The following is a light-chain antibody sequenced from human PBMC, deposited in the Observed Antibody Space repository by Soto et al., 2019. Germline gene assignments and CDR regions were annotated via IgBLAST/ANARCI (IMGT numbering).Light chain of an antibody. CDR2: DAS. CDR1: QSISSY. Sequence: IVFSQSPATLSLSPGERATLSCRASQSISSYLAWFQQKPGQAPRLLIYDASNRATGIPARFSGSGSGTDFTLTISSLEPEDFAVYYCQQRYNWPRTFGQGTKVDI. V-gene: IGKV3-11*01. CDR3: QQRYNWPRT. J-gene: IGKJ1*01.